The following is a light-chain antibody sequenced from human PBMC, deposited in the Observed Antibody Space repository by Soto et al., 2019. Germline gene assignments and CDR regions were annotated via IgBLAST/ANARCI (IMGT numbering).Light chain of an antibody. CDR1: SSDVGAYNS. Sequence: QSVLAQPASVSGSPGQSITISCTGTSSDVGAYNSVSWYQQHPRRAPQVIIYKGTQRPSRVSNRFSGSTSGNAASLTISALQTDDEADYFCCSSAPESTYVCGTGTKVTVL. CDR2: KGT. V-gene: IGLV2-23*01. CDR3: CSSAPESTYV. J-gene: IGLJ1*01.